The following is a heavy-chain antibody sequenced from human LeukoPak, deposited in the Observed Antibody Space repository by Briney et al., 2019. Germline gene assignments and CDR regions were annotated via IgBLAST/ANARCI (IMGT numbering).Heavy chain of an antibody. J-gene: IGHJ4*02. CDR3: ARVGYGDYYFDH. D-gene: IGHD4-17*01. CDR2: INHSGST. Sequence: PSETLSLTCAVYGGSFSGYYWSWIRQPPGKGLEWIGEINHSGSTNYNPSLKSRVTISVDTSKNQFSPKLSSVTAADTAVYYCARVGYGDYYFDHWGQGTLVTVSS. CDR1: GGSFSGYY. V-gene: IGHV4-34*01.